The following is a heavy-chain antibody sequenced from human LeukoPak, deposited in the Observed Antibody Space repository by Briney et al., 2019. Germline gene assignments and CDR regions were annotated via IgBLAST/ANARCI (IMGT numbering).Heavy chain of an antibody. CDR2: MNPNSGNT. V-gene: IGHV1-8*01. Sequence: ASVKVSCKASGYTFTSYDINWVRQATGQGLEWMGWMNPNSGNTGYAQKFQGRVTMTRNTSISTAYMELSSLRSEDTAVYYCARSLPVSGELNDYWGQGTLVTVSS. D-gene: IGHD5-12*01. J-gene: IGHJ4*02. CDR1: GYTFTSYD. CDR3: ARSLPVSGELNDY.